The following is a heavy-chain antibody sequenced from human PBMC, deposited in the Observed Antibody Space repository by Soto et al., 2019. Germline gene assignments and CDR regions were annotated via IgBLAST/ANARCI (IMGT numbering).Heavy chain of an antibody. Sequence: GGSLRLSCAASGFTFSSCAMHWARQAPGKGLEWVALISYDGSNKYYADSVKGRFTISRDNSKNTLYLQMNSLRAEDTAVYYCARDKRDLRFLEWSYYFDYWGQGT. CDR2: ISYDGSNK. CDR3: ARDKRDLRFLEWSYYFDY. CDR1: GFTFSSCA. D-gene: IGHD3-3*01. V-gene: IGHV3-30-3*01. J-gene: IGHJ4*02.